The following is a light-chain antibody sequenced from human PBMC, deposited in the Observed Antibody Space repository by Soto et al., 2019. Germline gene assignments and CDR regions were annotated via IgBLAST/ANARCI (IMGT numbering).Light chain of an antibody. Sequence: EIVLTQSPGTLSLSPGERATLSCRASQSVNSNCLAWYQQKPGQVPRPLIYGASIRAAGVPDRLSGSGSGTDFTLTISRLESEDYAVYYCQQYGTSPHTFGQGTKLEIK. CDR3: QQYGTSPHT. J-gene: IGKJ2*01. V-gene: IGKV3-20*01. CDR1: QSVNSNC. CDR2: GAS.